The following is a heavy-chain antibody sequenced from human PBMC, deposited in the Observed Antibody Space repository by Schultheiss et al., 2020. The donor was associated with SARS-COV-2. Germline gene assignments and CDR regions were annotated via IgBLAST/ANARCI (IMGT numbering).Heavy chain of an antibody. J-gene: IGHJ4*02. D-gene: IGHD6-13*01. V-gene: IGHV3-11*06. CDR1: GFTFSDYY. CDR3: ARGTSSNWYDPFDY. CDR2: ILSSGSYT. Sequence: GGSLRLSCAASGFTFSDYYMSWIRQAPGKGLEWVSHILSSGSYTNYADSVKGRFTISRDNAKSSLFLQMNSLRAEDTAVYYCARGTSSNWYDPFDYWGQGTLVTVSS.